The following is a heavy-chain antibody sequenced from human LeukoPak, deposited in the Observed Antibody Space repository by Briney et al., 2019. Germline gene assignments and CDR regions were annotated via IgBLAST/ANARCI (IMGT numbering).Heavy chain of an antibody. CDR1: GYTFSSYW. Sequence: GGSLRLSCAASGYTFSSYWMSWVRQAPGQGLEWVAYINQDGSEKNYVDSVKGRFTISRDNAKNSLYLQMNSLRAEETAVYYCARGSRSRGHYYYYYYMDVWGKGTTVTVSS. D-gene: IGHD1-26*01. CDR2: INQDGSEK. CDR3: ARGSRSRGHYYYYYYMDV. V-gene: IGHV3-7*01. J-gene: IGHJ6*03.